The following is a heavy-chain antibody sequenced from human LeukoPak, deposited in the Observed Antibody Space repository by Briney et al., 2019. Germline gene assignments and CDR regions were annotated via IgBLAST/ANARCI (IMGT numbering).Heavy chain of an antibody. V-gene: IGHV1-2*04. CDR1: GYTFTGYY. CDR2: ISPNSGGT. J-gene: IGHJ4*02. D-gene: IGHD4-17*01. CDR3: ARAPRRGDYGFGY. Sequence: GASVKVSCKASGYTFTGYYMHWVRQAPGQGLEWMGWISPNSGGTNYAQKFQGWVTMTRDTSISTAYMELSRLRSDDTAVYYCARAPRRGDYGFGYWGQGTLVTVSS.